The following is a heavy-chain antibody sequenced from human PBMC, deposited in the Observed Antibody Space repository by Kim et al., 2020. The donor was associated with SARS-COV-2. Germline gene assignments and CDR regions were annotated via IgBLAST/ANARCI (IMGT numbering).Heavy chain of an antibody. CDR1: GFTFSSYA. CDR3: ARDSSGWYLDY. CDR2: ISYDGSNK. D-gene: IGHD6-19*01. Sequence: GGSLRLSCAASGFTFSSYAMHWVRQAPGKGLEWVAVISYDGSNKYYADSVKGRFTISRDNSKNTLYLQMNSLRAEDTAVYYCARDSSGWYLDYWGQGTLVTVAS. V-gene: IGHV3-30*04. J-gene: IGHJ4*02.